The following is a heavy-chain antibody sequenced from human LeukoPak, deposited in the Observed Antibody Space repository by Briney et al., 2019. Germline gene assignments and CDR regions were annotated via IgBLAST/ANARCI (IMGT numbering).Heavy chain of an antibody. Sequence: RASVKVSCKASGYTFTGYYIHWVRQAPGQGLEWMRWINPNGGGSNFAPKFQGRVTMTRDTSISTASMELSRLRSDDTAVYYCARDRPVGSRDSSGYADYWGQGTLVTVSS. CDR2: INPNGGGS. V-gene: IGHV1-2*02. J-gene: IGHJ4*02. D-gene: IGHD3-22*01. CDR1: GYTFTGYY. CDR3: ARDRPVGSRDSSGYADY.